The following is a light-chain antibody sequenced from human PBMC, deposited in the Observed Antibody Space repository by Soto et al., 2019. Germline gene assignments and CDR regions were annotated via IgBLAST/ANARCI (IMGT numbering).Light chain of an antibody. J-gene: IGLJ3*02. CDR1: SGHSSYA. CDR2: LNSDGSH. CDR3: QSWGTGIPWL. Sequence: QPVLTQSPSASASLGASVKLTCTLSSGHSSYAIAWHQQQPEKGPRYLMKLNSDGSHSKGDGIPDRFSGSSSGAERYLTISSHQSEDEADYYCQSWGTGIPWLFGGGTKHTVL. V-gene: IGLV4-69*01.